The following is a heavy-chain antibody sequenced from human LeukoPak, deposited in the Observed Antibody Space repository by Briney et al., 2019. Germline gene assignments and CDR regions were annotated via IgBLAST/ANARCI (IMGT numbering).Heavy chain of an antibody. D-gene: IGHD6-6*01. CDR1: GYTFSRHG. Sequence: GGSLRLSCAASGYTFSRHGMNWVRQAPGKGLEWVAVISYDGSNKYYADSVKGRFTISRDNAKNSLYLQMSSLRVEDTAVYYCTRDPRHLDSWGQGTLVTVSS. V-gene: IGHV3-30*03. CDR2: ISYDGSNK. CDR3: TRDPRHLDS. J-gene: IGHJ4*02.